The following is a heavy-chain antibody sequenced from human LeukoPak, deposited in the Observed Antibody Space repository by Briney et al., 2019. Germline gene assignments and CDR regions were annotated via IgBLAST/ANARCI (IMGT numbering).Heavy chain of an antibody. CDR1: GFTFSSYA. D-gene: IGHD1-26*01. CDR2: ISGSGGST. Sequence: PGGSLRLSCAASGFTFSSYAMSWVRQAPGKGLEWVSAISGSGGSTYYADSVKGRFTISRDNSKNTLYLQMNSLRAEDTAVYYCAKEWLGEPIRVPYFDYWGQGTLVTVSS. CDR3: AKEWLGEPIRVPYFDY. J-gene: IGHJ4*02. V-gene: IGHV3-23*01.